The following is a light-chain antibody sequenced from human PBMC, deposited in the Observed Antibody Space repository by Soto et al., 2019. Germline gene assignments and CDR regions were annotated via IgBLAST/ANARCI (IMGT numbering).Light chain of an antibody. J-gene: IGKJ1*01. CDR1: QSVSSSY. CDR2: GAS. CDR3: QQYGSSPWT. V-gene: IGKV3-20*01. Sequence: ENLFTQSPGTLSLSPGERATLSCRASQSVSSSYLAWYQQKPGQAPRLLIYGASSRATGIPDRFSGSGSGTDFTLTISRLEPEDFAVYYCQQYGSSPWTFGQGTKVDIK.